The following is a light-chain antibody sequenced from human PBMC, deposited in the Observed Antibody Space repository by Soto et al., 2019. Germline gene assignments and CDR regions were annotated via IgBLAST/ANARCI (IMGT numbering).Light chain of an antibody. CDR3: QQYDSYPLT. V-gene: IGKV1-5*01. CDR2: DVA. CDR1: QSISNW. Sequence: DIQMTQSPSTLSAFVGDRVTITCRASQSISNWLAWYQEKPGKAPNVLIFDVAKLQSGVPSRFRGSGSGTEFTLTISSLPPDDFATYYCQQYDSYPLTFGGGTKVEMK. J-gene: IGKJ4*01.